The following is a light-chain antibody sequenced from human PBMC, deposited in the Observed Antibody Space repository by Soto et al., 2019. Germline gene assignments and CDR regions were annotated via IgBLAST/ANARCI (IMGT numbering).Light chain of an antibody. CDR3: SSYAGSNNV. V-gene: IGLV2-8*01. CDR2: EVS. Sequence: QSVLTQPPSASGSPGQSVTISCTGTSSDVGGYNYVSWYQQHPGKAPKLMIYEVSKRPSGVPDRFSGSKSGNTASLTVSGLKAQDEADYYCSSYAGSNNVFGTGTKVTV. CDR1: SSDVGGYNY. J-gene: IGLJ1*01.